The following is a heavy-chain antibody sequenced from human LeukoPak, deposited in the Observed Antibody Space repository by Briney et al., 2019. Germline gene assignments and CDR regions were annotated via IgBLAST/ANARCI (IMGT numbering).Heavy chain of an antibody. D-gene: IGHD3-10*01. CDR3: ASGGYYGLGNDFRFDP. CDR2: IHYSGST. V-gene: IGHV4-39*07. J-gene: IGHJ5*02. CDR1: GGSISSSSYY. Sequence: SETLSLTCTVSGGSISSSSYYWGWIRQPPGKGLEWIGSIHYSGSTYYNPSLKSRVTISVDTSKNQFSLKLSSVTAADTAVYYCASGGYYGLGNDFRFDPWGQGTLVTVSS.